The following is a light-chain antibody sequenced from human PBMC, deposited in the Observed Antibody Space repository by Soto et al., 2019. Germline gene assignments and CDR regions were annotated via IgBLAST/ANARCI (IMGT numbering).Light chain of an antibody. CDR3: QQYNTFWT. CDR2: DVS. CDR1: QTISTW. Sequence: DIQLTQSPSTLSASVGHRVTITCRASQTISTWLAWYQQKPGKAPKLLIYDVSTLGSGVPSRFSGSGSGTDFTLTISSLQPDDSATYYCQQYNTFWTFGQGTKVDIK. V-gene: IGKV1-5*01. J-gene: IGKJ1*01.